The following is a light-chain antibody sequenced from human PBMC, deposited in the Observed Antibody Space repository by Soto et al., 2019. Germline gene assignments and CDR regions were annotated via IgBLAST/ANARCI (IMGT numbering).Light chain of an antibody. Sequence: QSALTQPASVSGSPGQSITISCTGTSSDVGGYNYVSWYQQHPGKAPKLMIYEVSNRPSGVSNRFSGSKSGNTASLTISGLQAEDEADYYCSSYTRISTPYVFGTGTKLTVL. CDR1: SSDVGGYNY. CDR3: SSYTRISTPYV. J-gene: IGLJ1*01. V-gene: IGLV2-14*01. CDR2: EVS.